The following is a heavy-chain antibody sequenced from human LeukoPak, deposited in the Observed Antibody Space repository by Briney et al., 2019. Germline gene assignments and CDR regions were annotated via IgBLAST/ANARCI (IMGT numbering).Heavy chain of an antibody. J-gene: IGHJ6*03. CDR1: GFTFSNYW. D-gene: IGHD4-17*01. V-gene: IGHV3-74*01. CDR2: INFDGSST. Sequence: PGGSLRLSCAASGFTFSNYWMHWVRQAPGKGLVWVSRINFDGSSTSYADSVKGRFTISRDYAKNTLYLQMNSLRAEDTAVYYCARNYGDYYYYYMDVWGKGTTVTVSS. CDR3: ARNYGDYYYYYMDV.